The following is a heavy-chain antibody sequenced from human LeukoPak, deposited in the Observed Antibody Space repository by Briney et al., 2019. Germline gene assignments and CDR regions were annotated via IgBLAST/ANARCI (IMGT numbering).Heavy chain of an antibody. J-gene: IGHJ4*02. CDR3: ARDWQWLVKSGNIDY. Sequence: GGSLRLSCAASGFTFSSYWMSWVRQAPGKGLEWVANIKQDGSEKYYVDSVKGRFTISRDNSKNTLYLQMNSLRAEDTAVYYCARDWQWLVKSGNIDYWGQGTLVTVSS. CDR1: GFTFSSYW. CDR2: IKQDGSEK. V-gene: IGHV3-7*01. D-gene: IGHD6-19*01.